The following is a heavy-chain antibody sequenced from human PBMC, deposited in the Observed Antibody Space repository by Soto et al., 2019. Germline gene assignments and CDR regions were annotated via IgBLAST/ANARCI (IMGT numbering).Heavy chain of an antibody. Sequence: QVQLQESGPGLVKPSETLSLTCTVSGGSISSYYWSWIRQPPGKGLEWIGYIYYSGSTNYNPSLKSRVTLSADTSKNQFSLKVSSVTAADTAVYYCAREDSGYDFGIFDYWGRGTLVTVSS. CDR1: GGSISSYY. D-gene: IGHD5-12*01. CDR3: AREDSGYDFGIFDY. CDR2: IYYSGST. J-gene: IGHJ4*02. V-gene: IGHV4-59*01.